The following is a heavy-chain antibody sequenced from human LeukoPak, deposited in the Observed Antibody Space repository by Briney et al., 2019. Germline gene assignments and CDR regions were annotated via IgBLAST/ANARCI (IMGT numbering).Heavy chain of an antibody. CDR3: ARDGTYYDFWSGCWFDP. D-gene: IGHD3-3*01. CDR2: IYHSGST. J-gene: IGHJ5*02. V-gene: IGHV4-38-2*02. Sequence: PSETLSLTCTVSGYSISSGYYWGWIRQPPGKGLEWIGSIYHSGSTYYNPSLKSRVTISVDTSKNQFSLKLSSVTAADTAVYYCARDGTYYDFWSGCWFDPWGQGTLVTVSS. CDR1: GYSISSGYY.